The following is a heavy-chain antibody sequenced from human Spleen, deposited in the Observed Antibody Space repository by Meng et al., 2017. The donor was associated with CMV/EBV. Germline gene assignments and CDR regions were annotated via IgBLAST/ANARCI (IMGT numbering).Heavy chain of an antibody. J-gene: IGHJ4*02. CDR2: ISWDGGST. Sequence: GGSLRLSCAASGFTFDDYTMHWVRQAPGKGLEWVSLISWDGGSTYYADSVKGRFTISRDNSKNSLYLQMNSLRTEDTALYYCARECSSTSCYRDLDYWGQGTLVTVSS. CDR3: ARECSSTSCYRDLDY. CDR1: GFTFDDYT. D-gene: IGHD2-2*02. V-gene: IGHV3-43*01.